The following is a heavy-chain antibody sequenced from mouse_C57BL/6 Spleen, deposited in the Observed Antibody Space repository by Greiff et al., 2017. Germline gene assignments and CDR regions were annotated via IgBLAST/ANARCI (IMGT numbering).Heavy chain of an antibody. V-gene: IGHV1-50*01. D-gene: IGHD4-1*01. Sequence: QVQLQQPGAELVKPGASVKLSCKASGYTFTSYWMQWVKQRPGQGLEWIGEIDPSDSYTNYNQKFKGKATLTVDTSSSTAYMQLSSLTSEDSAVYYCARALTGTPFDYWGQGTTLTVSS. CDR3: ARALTGTPFDY. CDR2: IDPSDSYT. J-gene: IGHJ2*01. CDR1: GYTFTSYW.